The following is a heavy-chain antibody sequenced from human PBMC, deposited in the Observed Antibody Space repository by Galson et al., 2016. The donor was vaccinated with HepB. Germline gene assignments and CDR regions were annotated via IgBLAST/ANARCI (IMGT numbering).Heavy chain of an antibody. CDR3: AKCTSRSGGYGFRTDN. CDR2: ISGGSTYT. Sequence: SLRLSCAASGFRFRDKTMNWVRQAPGKGLEWVSIISGGSTYTKYGDSVKGRFTISRDDSKNTQYLQMNSLRAEDTAVYYCAKCTSRSGGYGFRTDNWGQGTLVSVSS. V-gene: IGHV3-23*01. CDR1: GFRFRDKT. J-gene: IGHJ4*02. D-gene: IGHD2-2*01.